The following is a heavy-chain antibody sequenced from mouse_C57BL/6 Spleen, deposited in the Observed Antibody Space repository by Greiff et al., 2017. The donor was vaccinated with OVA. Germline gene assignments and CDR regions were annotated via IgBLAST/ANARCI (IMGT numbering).Heavy chain of an antibody. J-gene: IGHJ1*03. D-gene: IGHD1-1*01. V-gene: IGHV5-4*01. CDR2: ISDGGSYT. CDR1: GFTFSSYA. Sequence: EVKLEESGGGLVKPGGSLKLSCAASGFTFSSYAMSWVRQTPEKRLEWVATISDGGSYTYYPDNVKGRFTISRDNAKNNLYLQMSHLKSEDTAMYYCAREGTTVVAWYFDVWGTGTTVTVSS. CDR3: AREGTTVVAWYFDV.